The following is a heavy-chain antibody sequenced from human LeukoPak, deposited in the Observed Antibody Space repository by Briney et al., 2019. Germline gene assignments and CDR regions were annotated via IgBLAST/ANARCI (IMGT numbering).Heavy chain of an antibody. CDR1: GFTFSSYG. CDR3: AKDRRSVAGQEGTDY. Sequence: GGSLRRSCAASGFTFSSYGMHWVRQAPGKGLEWVAFIRYDGSNKYYADSVKGRFTISRDNSKNTLYLQMNSLRAEDTAVYYCAKDRRSVAGQEGTDYWGQGTLVTVSS. V-gene: IGHV3-30*02. D-gene: IGHD6-19*01. J-gene: IGHJ4*02. CDR2: IRYDGSNK.